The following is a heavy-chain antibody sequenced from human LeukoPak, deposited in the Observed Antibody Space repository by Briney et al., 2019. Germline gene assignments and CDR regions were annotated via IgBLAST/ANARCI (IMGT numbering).Heavy chain of an antibody. Sequence: SETLSLTCTVYGGSCDDYYCTWIRQPPGKGLEWIGEIHPSGTFYYNSSLRSRATISIDTSKTQFSLRLTSVTAADTAFYYCARGRDRSKTGDHWGQGTLATVSS. D-gene: IGHD5-24*01. V-gene: IGHV4-34*01. J-gene: IGHJ4*02. CDR3: ARGRDRSKTGDH. CDR1: GGSCDDYY. CDR2: IHPSGTF.